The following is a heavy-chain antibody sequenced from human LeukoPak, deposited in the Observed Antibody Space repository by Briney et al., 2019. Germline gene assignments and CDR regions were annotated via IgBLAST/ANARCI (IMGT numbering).Heavy chain of an antibody. CDR2: IIPIFGTG. CDR3: ARDLWGDYYDSSGYPFDY. D-gene: IGHD3-22*01. Sequence: SVKVSCKASGGTFSSYAISWVRQAPGQGLEWMGGIIPIFGTGNYAQKFQGRVTITADESTSTAYMELSSLRSEDTAVYYCARDLWGDYYDSSGYPFDYWGQGTLVTVSS. J-gene: IGHJ4*02. CDR1: GGTFSSYA. V-gene: IGHV1-69*13.